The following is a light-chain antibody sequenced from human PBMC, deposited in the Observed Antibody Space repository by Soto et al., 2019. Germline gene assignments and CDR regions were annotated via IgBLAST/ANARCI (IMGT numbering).Light chain of an antibody. CDR1: QSVTNNY. CDR2: GAS. Sequence: EIVLTQAPGTLSLSPGERATLSCRASQSVTNNYLAWYQQKPGQAPRLLIYGASSRATGIPDKFSGSGSGTDFTLIINRLEPEDFAVYYCQQYAESPITFGPAAKVDI. V-gene: IGKV3-20*01. CDR3: QQYAESPIT. J-gene: IGKJ3*01.